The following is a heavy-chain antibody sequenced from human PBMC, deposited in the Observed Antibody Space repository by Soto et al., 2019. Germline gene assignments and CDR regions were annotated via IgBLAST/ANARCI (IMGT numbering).Heavy chain of an antibody. Sequence: SVKVSCKASGGTFSSYAISWVRQAPGQGLEWMGGIIPIFGTANYAQKFQGRVTITADESTRTSYMELSSLRSEDTAFFYCARDIAVAGTKYYYYGMDVWGQGTTVTVS. CDR1: GGTFSSYA. D-gene: IGHD6-19*01. V-gene: IGHV1-69*13. CDR3: ARDIAVAGTKYYYYGMDV. J-gene: IGHJ6*02. CDR2: IIPIFGTA.